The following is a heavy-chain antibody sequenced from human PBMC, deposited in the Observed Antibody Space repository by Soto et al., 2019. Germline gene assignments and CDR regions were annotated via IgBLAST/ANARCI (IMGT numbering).Heavy chain of an antibody. D-gene: IGHD3-9*01. V-gene: IGHV4-59*08. CDR1: GGSISSYY. CDR2: IYYSGST. CDR3: ARLNYDILGYYFDY. J-gene: IGHJ4*02. Sequence: SETLSLTCTVSGGSISSYYWSWIRQPPGKGLEWIGYIYYSGSTNYNPSLKSRVTISVDTSKNQFSLKLRSVTAADTAVYYCARLNYDILGYYFDYWGQGTLVTVSS.